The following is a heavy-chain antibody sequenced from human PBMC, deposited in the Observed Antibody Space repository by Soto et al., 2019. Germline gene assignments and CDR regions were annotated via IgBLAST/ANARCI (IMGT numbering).Heavy chain of an antibody. Sequence: SETLSLTCTVSGGSISSYYWSWIRQPPGKGLEWIGYIYYSGSTNYNPSLKSRVTISVDTSKNQFSLKLSSVTAADTAVYYCARVGGDCGGDCSNWFDPWGQGTLVTVSS. V-gene: IGHV4-59*01. J-gene: IGHJ5*02. CDR2: IYYSGST. D-gene: IGHD2-21*02. CDR1: GGSISSYY. CDR3: ARVGGDCGGDCSNWFDP.